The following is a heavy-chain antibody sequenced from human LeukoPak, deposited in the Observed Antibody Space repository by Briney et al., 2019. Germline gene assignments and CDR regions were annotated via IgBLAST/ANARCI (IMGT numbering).Heavy chain of an antibody. D-gene: IGHD4-17*01. CDR2: TYYRSKWYH. Sequence: SQTLSLSCAISGDTDSSNSAAWNWIRQSPSRGLEWLGRTYYRSKWYHDYATSVKSRMTINPDTSKNQVSLQLKSVIPEDTAVYYCARGTNDYADPVFDSWGQGTLVTVSS. V-gene: IGHV6-1*01. CDR1: GDTDSSNSAA. CDR3: ARGTNDYADPVFDS. J-gene: IGHJ4*02.